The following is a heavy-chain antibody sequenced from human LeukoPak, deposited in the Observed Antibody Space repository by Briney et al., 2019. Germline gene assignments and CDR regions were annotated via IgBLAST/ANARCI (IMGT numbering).Heavy chain of an antibody. D-gene: IGHD3-3*01. V-gene: IGHV3-21*01. Sequence: PGGSLRLSCAASGFTFSSYSVNWVRQAPGKGLEWVSSISSSSSYIYYADSVKGRFTISRDNAKNSLYLQMNSLRAEDTAVYYCARVRVPYYDFWSGYPPDYWGQGTLVTVSS. CDR3: ARVRVPYYDFWSGYPPDY. CDR2: ISSSSSYI. J-gene: IGHJ4*02. CDR1: GFTFSSYS.